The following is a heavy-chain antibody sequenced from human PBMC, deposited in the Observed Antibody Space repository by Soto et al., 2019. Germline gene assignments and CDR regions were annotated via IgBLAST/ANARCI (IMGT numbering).Heavy chain of an antibody. CDR3: VKDPSRGGWYGFFLH. CDR1: GFIFSDYA. CDR2: ISNNGGST. Sequence: PGGSLRLSXSASGFIFSDYAMHWVRLTPGKGLEFVSAISNNGGSTNDAPSVWGRFTISRDNSKNTVYLEMSSLRVEDTAIYYCVKDPSRGGWYGFFLHWGQGTVVTVSS. V-gene: IGHV3-64D*06. D-gene: IGHD6-19*01. J-gene: IGHJ1*01.